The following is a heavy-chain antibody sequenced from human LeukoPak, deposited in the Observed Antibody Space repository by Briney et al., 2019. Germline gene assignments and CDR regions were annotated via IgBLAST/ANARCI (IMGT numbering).Heavy chain of an antibody. CDR3: VRDAGGGNSWFDT. J-gene: IGHJ5*02. Sequence: GGSPRLSCAASGFTFTDFYMNWVRQAPGKGLEWVSWISPTSSYMYYADSVKGRFTISRDNAKTSLYLQMNSLRAEDTALYYCVRDAGGGNSWFDTWGQGTLVTVSS. CDR1: GFTFTDFY. V-gene: IGHV3-21*04. D-gene: IGHD4-23*01. CDR2: ISPTSSYM.